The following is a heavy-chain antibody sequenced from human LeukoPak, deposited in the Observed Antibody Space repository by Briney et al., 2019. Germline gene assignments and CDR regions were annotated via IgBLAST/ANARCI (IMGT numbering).Heavy chain of an antibody. CDR1: GGSFSGYY. CDR2: INHSGST. V-gene: IGHV4-34*01. CDR3: ARGFDDWYFDL. Sequence: SSETLSLTCAVYGGSFSGYYWSWIRQPPGKGLEWIGEINHSGSTNYNPSLKSRVTISVDTSKNQFSLKLSSVTAADTAVYYCARGFDDWYFDLWGRGTLVTVSS. J-gene: IGHJ2*01.